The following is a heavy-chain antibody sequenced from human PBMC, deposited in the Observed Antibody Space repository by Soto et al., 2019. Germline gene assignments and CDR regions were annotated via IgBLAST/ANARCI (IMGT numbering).Heavy chain of an antibody. CDR3: ARDRASGGGYDN. J-gene: IGHJ4*02. V-gene: IGHV1-2*04. CDR1: GYTFTGYY. D-gene: IGHD5-12*01. CDR2: INPNSGGT. Sequence: QVQLVQSGAEVKKPGASVKVSCKASGYTFTGYYMHWVRQATGQGLEWMGWINPNSGGTNYAQKFQGWVTMTRDTSISTAYMEPSRLRSDDTAVYYCARDRASGGGYDNWGQGTLVTVSS.